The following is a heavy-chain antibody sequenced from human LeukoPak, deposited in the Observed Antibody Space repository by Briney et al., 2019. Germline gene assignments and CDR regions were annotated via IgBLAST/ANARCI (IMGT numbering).Heavy chain of an antibody. V-gene: IGHV4-39*01. CDR2: IYYSGRT. CDR1: GGSISSSSYY. CDR3: ASAAPGYSSSWYPDAFDI. J-gene: IGHJ3*02. Sequence: SETLSLTCTVSGGSISSSSYYWGWIRQPPGKGLEWIGSIYYSGRTYYNPSLKSRVTICVDTTKNQSSLELSSVTAADTAVYYCASAAPGYSSSWYPDAFDIWGQGTMVTVSS. D-gene: IGHD6-13*01.